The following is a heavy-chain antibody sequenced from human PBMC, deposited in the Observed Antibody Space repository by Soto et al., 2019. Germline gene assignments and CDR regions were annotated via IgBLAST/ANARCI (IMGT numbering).Heavy chain of an antibody. CDR2: IYYSGST. CDR1: GGSISSYY. D-gene: IGHD3-9*01. V-gene: IGHV4-59*08. J-gene: IGHJ6*02. CDR3: ARQDDILTGYYYGMDV. Sequence: SETLSLTCTVSGGSISSYYWSWIRQPPGKGLEWIGYIYYSGSTNYNPSLKSRVTISVDTSKNQFSLKLSSVTAADTAVYYCARQDDILTGYYYGMDVWGQGTTVTAP.